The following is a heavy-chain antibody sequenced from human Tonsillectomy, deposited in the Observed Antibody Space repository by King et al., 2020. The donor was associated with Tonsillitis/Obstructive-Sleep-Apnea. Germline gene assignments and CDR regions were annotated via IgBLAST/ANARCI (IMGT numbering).Heavy chain of an antibody. CDR3: ARGSTVTTPIQFDT. V-gene: IGHV1-2*02. CDR1: GYTFTAYY. Sequence: EQLVQSGAEVKKPGASVKVSCKASGYTFTAYYIHWVRQAPGQGLEWLGWINPDSGATKFAQNFQGRVTMTRDTSINTAYMELSRLRSDDTAVYYCARGSTVTTPIQFDTWGQGTLVTASS. CDR2: INPDSGAT. D-gene: IGHD4-11*01. J-gene: IGHJ5*02.